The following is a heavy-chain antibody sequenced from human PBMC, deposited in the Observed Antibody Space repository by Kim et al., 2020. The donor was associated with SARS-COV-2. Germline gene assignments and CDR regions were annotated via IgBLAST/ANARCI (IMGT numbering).Heavy chain of an antibody. Sequence: VDSVKGRFTISRDNAKNSLYLQMNSLRAEDTAVYYCARVGYYYGSGTLDYWGQGTLVTVSS. J-gene: IGHJ4*02. D-gene: IGHD3-10*01. CDR3: ARVGYYYGSGTLDY. V-gene: IGHV3-7*01.